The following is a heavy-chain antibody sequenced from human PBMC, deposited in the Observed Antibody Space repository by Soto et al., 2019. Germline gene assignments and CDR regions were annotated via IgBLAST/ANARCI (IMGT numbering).Heavy chain of an antibody. D-gene: IGHD1-1*01. Sequence: PGGSLRLSCAASGFTFTDSAIHWVRQASGKGLAGVGRMRSSANSYPPAYAESVQGRFTTSKDDSKNTPHLQINSLKTEDTAVYHRTRQLRAGTWNDVYYFDYWGQGTLVTVSS. CDR3: TRQLRAGTWNDVYYFDY. J-gene: IGHJ4*02. CDR2: MRSSANSYPP. V-gene: IGHV3-73*01. CDR1: GFTFTDSA.